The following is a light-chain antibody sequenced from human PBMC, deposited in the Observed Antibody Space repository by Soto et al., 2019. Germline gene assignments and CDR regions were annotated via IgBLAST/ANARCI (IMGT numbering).Light chain of an antibody. CDR3: QQYGSWPPRT. CDR1: QSVITN. Sequence: EVVMTQSPATRSVSSWERGTRSCRASQSVITNLAWYQQKPGQAPRLLIYGASTRVTGIPARFSGSGSGTEFTLTISSLQSEDFAVYYCQQYGSWPPRTFGQGTKVDIK. V-gene: IGKV3-15*01. CDR2: GAS. J-gene: IGKJ1*01.